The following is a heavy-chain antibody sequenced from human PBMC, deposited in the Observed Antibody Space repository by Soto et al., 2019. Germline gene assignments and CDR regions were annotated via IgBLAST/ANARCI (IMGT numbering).Heavy chain of an antibody. CDR1: GYSFMRYW. J-gene: IGHJ4*02. Sequence: PGESLKISCKASGYSFMRYWIAWVRQMPGKGLEWMGIIYPGDSDTRYSPSFQGQVTISADKSISTAYLQWSSLKASDTAMYYCARHLDIRWELLDFDYWGQGTLVTVSS. D-gene: IGHD1-26*01. V-gene: IGHV5-51*01. CDR2: IYPGDSDT. CDR3: ARHLDIRWELLDFDY.